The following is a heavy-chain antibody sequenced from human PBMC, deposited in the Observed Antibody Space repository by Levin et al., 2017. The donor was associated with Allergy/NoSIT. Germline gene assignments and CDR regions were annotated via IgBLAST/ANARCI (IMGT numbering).Heavy chain of an antibody. CDR3: VKSESWELRDTMGDD. Sequence: LSLTCAASGFTFGDYAMHWVRQAPGKGLEWVSGISWKSGSIGYADSVKGRFTISRDNAKNSLYLQMNSLKPEDTAYYYCVKSESWELRDTMGDDWGQGTLVTVSS. CDR2: ISWKSGSI. D-gene: IGHD1-26*01. J-gene: IGHJ4*02. CDR1: GFTFGDYA. V-gene: IGHV3-9*01.